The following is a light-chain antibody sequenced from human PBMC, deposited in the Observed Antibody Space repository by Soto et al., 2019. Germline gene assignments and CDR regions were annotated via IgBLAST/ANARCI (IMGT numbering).Light chain of an antibody. V-gene: IGKV3-20*01. CDR3: QQYGSSGT. CDR2: GAS. Sequence: EIVLTQSPGTLSLSPGERATLSCRASQSVSSSYLAWYQQKPGQAPRLFIYGASGRATGVPDRFSGSGSGTDFSLIISRLEPEDFAVYYCQQYGSSGTFGQGTKVDIK. J-gene: IGKJ1*01. CDR1: QSVSSSY.